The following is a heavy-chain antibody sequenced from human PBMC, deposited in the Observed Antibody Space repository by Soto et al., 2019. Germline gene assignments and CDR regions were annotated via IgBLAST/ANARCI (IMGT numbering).Heavy chain of an antibody. CDR2: IIPIFGTA. J-gene: IGHJ6*02. CDR3: AGEGSVLRYLDYYGMDV. D-gene: IGHD3-9*01. V-gene: IGHV1-69*01. Sequence: QVQLVQSGAEVKKPGSSVKVSCKASGGTFSSYAISWVRQAPGQGLEWMGGIIPIFGTANYAQKFQGRVTITADESTSTAYMGLSSLRSEDTAVYYCAGEGSVLRYLDYYGMDVWGQGTTVTVSS. CDR1: GGTFSSYA.